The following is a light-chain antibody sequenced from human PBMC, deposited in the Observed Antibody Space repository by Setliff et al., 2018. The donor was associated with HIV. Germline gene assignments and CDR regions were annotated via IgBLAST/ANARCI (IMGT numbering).Light chain of an antibody. Sequence: SVLTQPPSASGSPGQSVTISCTGTSSDIGDLNYVSWYQQHPGKAPKLMIYEVNKRPSGVPGRFSGSKSGDTASLTVSGLQADDEADYYCSSYAGSSNFVIFGGGTKGTVL. CDR1: SSDIGDLNY. J-gene: IGLJ2*01. CDR3: SSYAGSSNFVI. V-gene: IGLV2-8*01. CDR2: EVN.